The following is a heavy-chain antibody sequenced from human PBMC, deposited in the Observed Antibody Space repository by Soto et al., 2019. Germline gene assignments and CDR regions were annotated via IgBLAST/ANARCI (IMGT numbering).Heavy chain of an antibody. Sequence: SETLSLTCTVSGGSISSYYWSWIRQPPGKGLEWIGYIYYSGSTNYNPSLKSRVTISVDTSKNQFSLKLSSVTAADTAVYYCARCGYDFWSGYCDYWGQGTLVTVSS. CDR1: GGSISSYY. J-gene: IGHJ4*02. CDR3: ARCGYDFWSGYCDY. V-gene: IGHV4-59*01. CDR2: IYYSGST. D-gene: IGHD3-3*01.